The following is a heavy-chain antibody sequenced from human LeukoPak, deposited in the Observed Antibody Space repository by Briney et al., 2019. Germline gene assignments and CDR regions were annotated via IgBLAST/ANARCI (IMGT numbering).Heavy chain of an antibody. CDR2: IKHDGSEK. CDR3: ASGHCSSSGCE. V-gene: IGHV3-7*01. CDR1: GFSFSSSW. D-gene: IGHD2-2*03. J-gene: IGHJ4*02. Sequence: PGGSLRLSCVASGFSFSSSWMSWVRQAPGKTLEWLANIKHDGSEKHHVDSVKGRFTISRDNAKNSLYLQMTSLRPEDTAVYYCASGHCSSSGCEWGQGTLVTVSS.